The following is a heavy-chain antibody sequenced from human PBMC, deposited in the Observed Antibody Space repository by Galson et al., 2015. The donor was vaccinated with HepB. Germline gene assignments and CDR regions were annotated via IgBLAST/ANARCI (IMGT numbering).Heavy chain of an antibody. Sequence: CAISGDSVSSNSAAWNWIRQSPSRGLEWLGRTYYRSKWYNDYAVSVKSRITINPDTSKNQFSLQLNSVTPEDTAVYYSAREYSSGSSFIFDLWGRGTLVTVSS. CDR1: GDSVSSNSAA. CDR2: TYYRSKWYN. V-gene: IGHV6-1*01. D-gene: IGHD6-19*01. J-gene: IGHJ2*01. CDR3: AREYSSGSSFIFDL.